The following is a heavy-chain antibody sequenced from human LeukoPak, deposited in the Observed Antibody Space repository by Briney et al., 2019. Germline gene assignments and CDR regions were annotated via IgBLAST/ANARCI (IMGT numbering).Heavy chain of an antibody. CDR3: AKALGDWPTTLDY. V-gene: IGHV3-7*03. D-gene: IGHD3-16*01. CDR1: GFTFSSYW. Sequence: GGSLRLSCAASGFTFSSYWMSWVRQAPGKGLEWVANIKQDGSEKYYVDSVKGRFTISRDNSKNTLYLQMNSLTAADTAVYFCAKALGDWPTTLDYWGRGTLVTVSS. CDR2: IKQDGSEK. J-gene: IGHJ4*02.